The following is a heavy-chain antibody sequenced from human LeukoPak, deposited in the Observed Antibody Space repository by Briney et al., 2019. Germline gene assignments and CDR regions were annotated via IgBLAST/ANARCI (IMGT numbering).Heavy chain of an antibody. Sequence: SETLSLTCAVYGGSFSGYYWSWVRQPPGKGLEWIGEINHSGSTNYNPSLKSRVTISVDTSKNQFSLKLSSVTAADTAVYYCARGRVLDYWGQGTLVTVSS. D-gene: IGHD4/OR15-4a*01. CDR2: INHSGST. CDR1: GGSFSGYY. CDR3: ARGRVLDY. J-gene: IGHJ4*02. V-gene: IGHV4-34*01.